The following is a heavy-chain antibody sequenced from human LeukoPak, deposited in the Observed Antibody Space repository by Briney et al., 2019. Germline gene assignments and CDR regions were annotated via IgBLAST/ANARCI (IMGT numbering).Heavy chain of an antibody. CDR2: ISSAGNNK. CDR3: ARDPTVDTSMMGWGYFDF. V-gene: IGHV3-30*03. D-gene: IGHD5-18*01. CDR1: GFIFDSYA. J-gene: IGHJ4*02. Sequence: PGGSLRLSCSASGFIFDSYAKHWVRQAPGKGLEWVTVISSAGNNKNYADSVRGRFTISRDNSKNTLYLQMNSLRPEDTAVYYCARDPTVDTSMMGWGYFDFWGQGALVTVSS.